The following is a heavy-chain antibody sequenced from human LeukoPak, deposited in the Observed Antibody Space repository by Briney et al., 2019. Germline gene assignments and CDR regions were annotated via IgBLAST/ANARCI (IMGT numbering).Heavy chain of an antibody. Sequence: SETLSLTCTVSGGSISTYYWSWVRQPPGKGLEWIGYVYYSGSTEYNPSLKSRVTMSVDTSRIQFSLKLNSMTAADTAVYSCARGRDFWSGYSFDYWGQGALVTVSS. CDR1: GGSISTYY. J-gene: IGHJ4*02. CDR3: ARGRDFWSGYSFDY. D-gene: IGHD3-3*01. CDR2: VYYSGST. V-gene: IGHV4-59*01.